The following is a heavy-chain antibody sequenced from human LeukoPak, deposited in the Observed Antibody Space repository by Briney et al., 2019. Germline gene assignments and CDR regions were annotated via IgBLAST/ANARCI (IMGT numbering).Heavy chain of an antibody. J-gene: IGHJ4*02. Sequence: SETLSLTCTVSGGSISNYYWNWIRQSPGKGLEWIGYIYYTETSYNPSLKSRVTISADTSKNQFSLKLYSVTAADTAVYYCATRKLGNDYWGQGTLVTVSS. D-gene: IGHD7-27*01. CDR2: IYYTET. CDR3: ATRKLGNDY. CDR1: GGSISNYY. V-gene: IGHV4-59*01.